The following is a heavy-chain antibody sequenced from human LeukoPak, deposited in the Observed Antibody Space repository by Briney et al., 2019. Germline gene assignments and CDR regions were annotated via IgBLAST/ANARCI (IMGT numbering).Heavy chain of an antibody. CDR3: ARDLDSGFYAFDI. V-gene: IGHV1-2*02. CDR2: INPNSGGT. Sequence: GASVKVSCKASGYTFTGYCMHWVRQAPGQGLEWMGWINPNSGGTNYAQKFQGRVTMTRDTSISTAYMELSRLRSDDTAVYYCARDLDSGFYAFDIWGRGTMVTVSS. CDR1: GYTFTGYC. J-gene: IGHJ3*02. D-gene: IGHD3-22*01.